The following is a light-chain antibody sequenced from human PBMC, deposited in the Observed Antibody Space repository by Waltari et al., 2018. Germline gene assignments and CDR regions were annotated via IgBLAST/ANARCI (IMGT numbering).Light chain of an antibody. V-gene: IGLV2-23*02. CDR3: CSYAGSSTFEV. J-gene: IGLJ2*01. CDR1: SSDVGGYNY. Sequence: QSALTQPASVSGSPGQSITISCTGTSSDVGGYNYVSWYQQHPGKAPNLMIYDVSKRPSGVSNRFSGSKSGNTASLTISGLQAEDEADYYCCSYAGSSTFEVFGGGTKLTVL. CDR2: DVS.